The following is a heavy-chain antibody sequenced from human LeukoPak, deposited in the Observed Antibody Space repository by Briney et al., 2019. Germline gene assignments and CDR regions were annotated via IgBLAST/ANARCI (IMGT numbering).Heavy chain of an antibody. V-gene: IGHV3-9*03. CDR2: ISWNSGSI. CDR1: GFTFDDYA. Sequence: PGGSLRLSCAASGFTFDDYAMHWVRQAPGKGLEWVSGISWNSGSIGYADSVKGRFTISRDNANNSLYLQMNSLRAEDMALYYCAKANKYSNYAPFDYWGQGTLVTVSS. CDR3: AKANKYSNYAPFDY. D-gene: IGHD4-11*01. J-gene: IGHJ4*02.